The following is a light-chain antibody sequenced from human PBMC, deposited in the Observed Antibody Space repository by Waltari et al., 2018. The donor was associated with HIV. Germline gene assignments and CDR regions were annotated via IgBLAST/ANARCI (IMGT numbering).Light chain of an antibody. V-gene: IGLV2-18*02. CDR3: SSFTTSITVV. Sequence: QSALTQPHSVSGSLGQSVTIPCTGTSSDVGNYNEVSWYQQSPGTAPKLMIYDVSNRPSGVTDRFSGSKSGNTASLTISGLQVEDEADYYCSSFTTSITVVFGGGTKLTVL. J-gene: IGLJ2*01. CDR2: DVS. CDR1: SSDVGNYNE.